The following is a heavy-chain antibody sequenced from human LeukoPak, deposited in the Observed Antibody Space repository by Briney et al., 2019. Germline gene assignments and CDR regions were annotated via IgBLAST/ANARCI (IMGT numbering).Heavy chain of an antibody. Sequence: SETLSLTCAVYGGSFSGYYWSWIRQPPGKGLEWNGEINHSGSTNYNPSLKSRVTISVDTSKNQFSLKLSSVTAADTAVYYCARGDSSSSAPDYWGQGTLVTVSS. V-gene: IGHV4-34*01. D-gene: IGHD6-6*01. CDR2: INHSGST. CDR3: ARGDSSSSAPDY. CDR1: GGSFSGYY. J-gene: IGHJ4*02.